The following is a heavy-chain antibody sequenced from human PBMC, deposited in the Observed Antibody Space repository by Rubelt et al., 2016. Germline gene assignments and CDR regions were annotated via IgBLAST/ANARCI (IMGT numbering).Heavy chain of an antibody. CDR1: GGSFSCYY. V-gene: IGHV4-34*01. CDR2: INHSGST. CDR3: ARKYEFGEDFDN. J-gene: IGHJ4*01. Sequence: QVRLQQWGAGLLKPSETLSLTCAVYGGSFSCYYWSWIRQSPGKGLEWIGQINHSGSTNYTPSVNRRVSTATDRSKNQFSLKMTSGTAGDTAVYYWARKYEFGEDFDNWGRGTLVTVSS. D-gene: IGHD3-16*01.